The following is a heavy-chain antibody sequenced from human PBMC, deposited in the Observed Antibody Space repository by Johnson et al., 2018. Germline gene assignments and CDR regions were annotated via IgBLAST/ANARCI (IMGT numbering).Heavy chain of an antibody. Sequence: EVQLVESGGGLVQPGGSLRLSCAASGFTFSGSWLHWVRQAPGKGLVWVSRINSDGRSTNSAYSVKGRFTISRANAKNTLYLHMNSLRVEDTAVYYCANVPTRRRGYFQHWGQGTLGTVSS. CDR2: INSDGRST. J-gene: IGHJ1*01. D-gene: IGHD3-22*01. CDR1: GFTFSGSW. V-gene: IGHV3-74*01. CDR3: ANVPTRRRGYFQH.